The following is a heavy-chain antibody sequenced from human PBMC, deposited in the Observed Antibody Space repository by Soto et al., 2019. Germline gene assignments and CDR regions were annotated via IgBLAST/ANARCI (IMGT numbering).Heavy chain of an antibody. CDR1: GFTFSSYA. V-gene: IGHV3-64*01. CDR3: ARAPWAALNWYFDL. CDR2: ISSNGGST. Sequence: GGSHRLSCAASGFTFSSYAMHWVRQAPGKGLEYVSAISSNGGSTYYANSVKGRFTISRDNSKNTLYLQMGSLRAEDMAVYYCARAPWAALNWYFDLWGRGTLVTVSS. D-gene: IGHD6-25*01. J-gene: IGHJ2*01.